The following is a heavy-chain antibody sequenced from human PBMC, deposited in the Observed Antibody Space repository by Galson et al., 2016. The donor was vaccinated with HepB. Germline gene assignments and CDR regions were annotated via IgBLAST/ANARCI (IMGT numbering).Heavy chain of an antibody. CDR2: ISVYDANT. J-gene: IGHJ4*02. CDR1: GYSFTSYG. V-gene: IGHV1-18*01. CDR3: ARVEGSTIFGVVITPYYFDY. D-gene: IGHD3-3*01. Sequence: CKASGYSFTSYGISWVRQAPGQGLEWMGWISVYDANTNYAHKLQGRVTMNTDTSTSTAYMELRSLRSDDTAVYYCARVEGSTIFGVVITPYYFDYWGQGTLVTVSS.